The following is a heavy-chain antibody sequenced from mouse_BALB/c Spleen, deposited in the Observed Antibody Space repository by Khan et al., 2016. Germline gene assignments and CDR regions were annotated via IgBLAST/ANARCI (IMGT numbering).Heavy chain of an antibody. CDR2: IWRGGST. D-gene: IGHD1-1*01. V-gene: IGHV2-5*01. CDR3: AKNDGSFAY. CDR1: GFSLTTYG. J-gene: IGHJ3*01. Sequence: QVQLQQSGPGLVQPSQSLSITYTVAGFSLTTYGVHWVRQSPGKGLEWLGVIWRGGSTDYNAAFMSRLSITKDNSKSQVFFKMNSLQADDTAIYFCAKNDGSFAYWGQGTLFTVSA.